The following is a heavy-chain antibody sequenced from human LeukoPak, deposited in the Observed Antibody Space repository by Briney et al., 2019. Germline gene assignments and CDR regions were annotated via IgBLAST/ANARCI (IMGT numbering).Heavy chain of an antibody. D-gene: IGHD5-24*01. CDR2: VYYTGST. V-gene: IGHV4-59*01. J-gene: IGHJ4*02. CDR1: GGSISNYY. Sequence: KPSETLSLTCPVSGGSISNYYYWTWIRQPPGKGLEWIGYVYYTGSTNFNPSLKSRVTMSLDTSRNQFSLKLTPLTAADTAVYYCARGAMATTPFCDYWGQGTLVTVSS. CDR3: ARGAMATTPFCDY.